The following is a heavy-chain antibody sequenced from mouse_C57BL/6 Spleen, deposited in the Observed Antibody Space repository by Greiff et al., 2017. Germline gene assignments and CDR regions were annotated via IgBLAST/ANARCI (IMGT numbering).Heavy chain of an antibody. CDR2: INPNNGGT. Sequence: EVKLQQSGPELVKPGASVKISCKASGYTFTDYYMNWVKQSHGKSLEWIGDINPNNGGTSYNQKFKGKATLTVDKSSSTAYMELRSLTSEDSAVYYCASTTVDYFDYWGQGTTLTVSS. D-gene: IGHD1-1*01. J-gene: IGHJ2*01. V-gene: IGHV1-26*01. CDR3: ASTTVDYFDY. CDR1: GYTFTDYY.